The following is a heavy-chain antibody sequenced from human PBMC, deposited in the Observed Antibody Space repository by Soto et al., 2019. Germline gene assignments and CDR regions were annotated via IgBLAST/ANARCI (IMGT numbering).Heavy chain of an antibody. J-gene: IGHJ6*02. CDR1: GFTFSSYS. CDR3: ARAPPYYDFWSGYGPLEVYYGMDV. V-gene: IGHV3-48*02. CDR2: ISSSSSTI. Sequence: EVQLVESGGGLVQPGGSLRLSCAASGFTFSSYSMNWVRLAPGKGLEWVSYISSSSSTIYYADSVKGRFTISRDNAKNSLYLQMNSLRDEDTAVYYCARAPPYYDFWSGYGPLEVYYGMDVWGQGTTVTVSS. D-gene: IGHD3-3*01.